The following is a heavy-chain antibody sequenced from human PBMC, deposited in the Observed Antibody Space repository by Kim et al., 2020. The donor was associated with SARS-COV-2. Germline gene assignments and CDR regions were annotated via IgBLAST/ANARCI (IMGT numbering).Heavy chain of an antibody. Sequence: ASVKVSCKASGYTFTSYGISWVRQAPGQGLEWMGWISAYNGNTNYAQKLQGRVTMNTDTSTSTAYMELRSLRSADTAVYYCARSHTYYYGSGSYSFWGQGTLVTVSS. CDR1: GYTFTSYG. D-gene: IGHD3-10*01. CDR3: ARSHTYYYGSGSYSF. J-gene: IGHJ4*02. V-gene: IGHV1-18*04. CDR2: ISAYNGNT.